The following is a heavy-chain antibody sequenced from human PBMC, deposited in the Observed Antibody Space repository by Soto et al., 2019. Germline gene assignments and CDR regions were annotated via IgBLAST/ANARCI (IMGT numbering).Heavy chain of an antibody. Sequence: PGESLKISCKGSGYSFTSYWIGWVRQMPGKGLEWMGIIYPGDSDTRYSPSFQGQVTISADKSISTAYLQWSSLKASDTAMYYCAREYSGSPGRRAFDIWGQGTMVTVSS. CDR3: AREYSGSPGRRAFDI. CDR1: GYSFTSYW. D-gene: IGHD5-12*01. V-gene: IGHV5-51*01. J-gene: IGHJ3*02. CDR2: IYPGDSDT.